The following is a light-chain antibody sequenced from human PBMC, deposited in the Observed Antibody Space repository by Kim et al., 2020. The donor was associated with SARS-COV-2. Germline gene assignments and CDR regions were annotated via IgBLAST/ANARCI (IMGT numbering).Light chain of an antibody. Sequence: VTISCAGSDSNIGAGYRVPWYRHLPGTAPKLLIYDDANRPSGGPDRFSGSKSGTSASLAITGLQPEDEADYYCQSYDNSLSATVFGGGTQLTVL. CDR1: DSNIGAGYR. CDR3: QSYDNSLSATV. V-gene: IGLV1-40*01. CDR2: DDA. J-gene: IGLJ3*02.